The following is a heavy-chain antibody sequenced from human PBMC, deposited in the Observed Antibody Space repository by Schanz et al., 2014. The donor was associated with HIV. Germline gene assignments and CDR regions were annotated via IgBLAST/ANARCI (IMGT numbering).Heavy chain of an antibody. CDR1: GFTFSTFV. CDR3: ARDLLGGSDGYYYYYGMDV. D-gene: IGHD1-26*01. V-gene: IGHV3-33*08. J-gene: IGHJ6*02. Sequence: QVQLVESGGGVVQPGRSLRLSCAASGFTFSTFVFHWVRQAPGKGLEWEAVIWYDGSNKYYADSVKGRFTISRDNSKNTLYLQMNSLRAEDTAVYYCARDLLGGSDGYYYYYGMDVWGQGTTVTVSS. CDR2: IWYDGSNK.